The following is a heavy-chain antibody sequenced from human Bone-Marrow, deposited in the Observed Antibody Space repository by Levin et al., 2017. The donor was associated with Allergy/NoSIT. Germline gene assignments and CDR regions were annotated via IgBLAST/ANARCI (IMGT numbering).Heavy chain of an antibody. CDR3: AGRGYYDSTFDY. J-gene: IGHJ4*02. D-gene: IGHD3-22*01. Sequence: SETLSLTCTVSGGSISSYYWSWIRQPPGKGLEWIGYIYYSGSTNYNPSLKSRVTISVDTSKNQFSLKLSSVTAADTAVYYCAGRGYYDSTFDYWGQGTLVTVSS. CDR2: IYYSGST. V-gene: IGHV4-59*01. CDR1: GGSISSYY.